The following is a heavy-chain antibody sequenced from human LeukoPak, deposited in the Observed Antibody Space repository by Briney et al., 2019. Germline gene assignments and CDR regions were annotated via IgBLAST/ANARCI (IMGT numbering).Heavy chain of an antibody. Sequence: PGRSLRLSCAASGFTFSSYGMHWARQAPGKGLEWVAVIWYDGSNKYYADSVKGRFTISRDNSKNTLYLQMNSLRAEDTAVYYCAKGRYYYDSSGYHDYWGQGTLVTVSS. V-gene: IGHV3-33*06. CDR3: AKGRYYYDSSGYHDY. J-gene: IGHJ4*02. CDR2: IWYDGSNK. D-gene: IGHD3-22*01. CDR1: GFTFSSYG.